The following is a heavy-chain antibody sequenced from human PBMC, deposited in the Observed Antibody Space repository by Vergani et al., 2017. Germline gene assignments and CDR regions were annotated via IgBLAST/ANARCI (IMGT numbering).Heavy chain of an antibody. J-gene: IGHJ4*02. CDR3: AKEQREYSGSSPSDY. CDR2: ISYDGSNK. D-gene: IGHD1-26*01. Sequence: QVQLVESGGGVVQPGRSLRLSCAASGFTFSSYGMHWVRQAPGKGLEWVAVISYDGSNKYYADSVKGRFTISRDKSKNTLYLQMNSLRAEDTAVYYCAKEQREYSGSSPSDYWGQGTLVTVSS. V-gene: IGHV3-30*18. CDR1: GFTFSSYG.